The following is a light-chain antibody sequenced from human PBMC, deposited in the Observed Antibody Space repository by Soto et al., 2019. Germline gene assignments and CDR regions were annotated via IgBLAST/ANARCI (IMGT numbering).Light chain of an antibody. CDR3: QQYTNWPPWT. V-gene: IGKV3-15*01. CDR2: GAS. J-gene: IGKJ1*01. CDR1: QGLSTN. Sequence: EIVMTQSPATLSVSPGERATLSCRASQGLSTNLAWYQQKPAQSPRLLIYGASTRATGVPARFSGSGSGTEFTLTISSLQSEDFAVYYCQQYTNWPPWTFGQGTKVVIK.